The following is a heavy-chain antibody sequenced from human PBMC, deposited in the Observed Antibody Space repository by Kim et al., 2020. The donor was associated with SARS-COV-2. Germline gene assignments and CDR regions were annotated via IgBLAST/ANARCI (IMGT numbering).Heavy chain of an antibody. Sequence: SETLSLTCTVSGGSISSSSYYWGWIRQPPGKGLEWIGSIYYSGSTYYNPSLKSRVTISVDTSKNQFSLKLSSVTAADTAVYYCARGWVGGDAFDIWGQGT. CDR1: GGSISSSSYY. V-gene: IGHV4-39*07. CDR2: IYYSGST. J-gene: IGHJ3*02. CDR3: ARGWVGGDAFDI. D-gene: IGHD2-15*01.